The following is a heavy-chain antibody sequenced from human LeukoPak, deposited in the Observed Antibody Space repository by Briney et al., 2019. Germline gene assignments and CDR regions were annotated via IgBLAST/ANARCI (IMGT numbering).Heavy chain of an antibody. V-gene: IGHV4-39*01. CDR3: ARHGGGSYLIDY. D-gene: IGHD1-26*01. CDR1: AGSISSSSYY. J-gene: IGHJ4*02. Sequence: SETLSLTCTVSAGSISSSSYYWCWIRQPPGKGLEWIGSIYYSVSTYYNPSLKSRVTISVDTSKNQFSLKLSSATAADTAVYYCARHGGGSYLIDYWGQGTLVTVSS. CDR2: IYYSVST.